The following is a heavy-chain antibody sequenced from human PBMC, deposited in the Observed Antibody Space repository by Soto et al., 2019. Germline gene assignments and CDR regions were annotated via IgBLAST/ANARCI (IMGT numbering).Heavy chain of an antibody. Sequence: PGGSLRLSCAASGFTFSTYAMNWVRQAPGRGLEWVSTISGSGVSTYYADSVKGRFTISRDNSKTTLYLQMNSLRAEDTAVYYCAKSTYYYDSSAYYPYYYYGMDVWGQGTTVTVSS. CDR2: ISGSGVST. J-gene: IGHJ6*02. CDR3: AKSTYYYDSSAYYPYYYYGMDV. V-gene: IGHV3-23*01. D-gene: IGHD3-22*01. CDR1: GFTFSTYA.